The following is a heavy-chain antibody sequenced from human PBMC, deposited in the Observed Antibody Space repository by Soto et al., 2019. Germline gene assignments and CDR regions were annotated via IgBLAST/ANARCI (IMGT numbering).Heavy chain of an antibody. V-gene: IGHV1-18*01. CDR1: GYTFSSYH. Sequence: QVQLVQSGAEVKKPGASVKVSCKASGYTFSSYHISWVRQAPGQGLEWMGWISAYNGNTNYAQKLQGRATRTTDTPTSTADMELRSVRSDDTAVYYCARDGPPTDYWGQGTRVTVSS. J-gene: IGHJ4*02. CDR2: ISAYNGNT. CDR3: ARDGPPTDY.